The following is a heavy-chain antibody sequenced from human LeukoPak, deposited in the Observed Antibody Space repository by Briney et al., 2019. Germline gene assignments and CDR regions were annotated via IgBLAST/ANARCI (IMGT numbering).Heavy chain of an antibody. V-gene: IGHV4-34*01. D-gene: IGHD6-19*01. CDR3: ARVLEGSSGQHWYFDL. J-gene: IGHJ2*01. CDR2: INHSGST. Sequence: SETLSPTCAVYGGSFSGYYWSWIRQPPGKGLEGIGEINHSGSTNYNPSLKSRVTISVDKSKNQFSLRLSSVTAADTAVYYCARVLEGSSGQHWYFDLWGRGTLVTVSS. CDR1: GGSFSGYY.